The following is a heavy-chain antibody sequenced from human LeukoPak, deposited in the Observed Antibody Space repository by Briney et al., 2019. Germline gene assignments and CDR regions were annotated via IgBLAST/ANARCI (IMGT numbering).Heavy chain of an antibody. Sequence: GGSLRLSCAASRFTFSSYAMSWVRQAPGKGLEWVSAISGSGGSTYYADSVKGRFTISRDNSKNTLYLQMNSLRAEDTAVYYCAKGSSGWLTHYFDYWGQGTLITVSS. CDR3: AKGSSGWLTHYFDY. V-gene: IGHV3-23*01. J-gene: IGHJ4*02. CDR1: RFTFSSYA. D-gene: IGHD6-19*01. CDR2: ISGSGGST.